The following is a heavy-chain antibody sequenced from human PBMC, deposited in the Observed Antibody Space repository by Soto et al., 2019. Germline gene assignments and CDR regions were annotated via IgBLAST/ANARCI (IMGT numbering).Heavy chain of an antibody. CDR3: AKWVLAARPASWFDP. CDR1: GFTFSSYA. J-gene: IGHJ5*02. Sequence: GGSLRLSCAASGFTFSSYAMSWVRQAPGKGLEWVSAISGSGGSTYYADSVKGRFTISRDNSKNTPYLQMNSLRAEDTAVYYCAKWVLAARPASWFDPWGQGTLVTVSS. V-gene: IGHV3-23*01. D-gene: IGHD6-6*01. CDR2: ISGSGGST.